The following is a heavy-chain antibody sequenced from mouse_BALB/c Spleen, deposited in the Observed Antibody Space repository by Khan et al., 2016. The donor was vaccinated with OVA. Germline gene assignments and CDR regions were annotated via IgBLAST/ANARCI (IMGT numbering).Heavy chain of an antibody. CDR1: GYTFTDYS. D-gene: IGHD2-2*01. CDR2: INTETGEP. Sequence: QIQLVQSGPELKKPGETVKISCKASGYTFTDYSMHWVKQAPGKGLKWMGWINTETGEPTYADDFKGRFAFSLETSSSTAYLQINNLKNEDTATYFCTRRLWLQRGGYYAMDYWGQGTSVTVSS. J-gene: IGHJ4*01. V-gene: IGHV9-2-1*01. CDR3: TRRLWLQRGGYYAMDY.